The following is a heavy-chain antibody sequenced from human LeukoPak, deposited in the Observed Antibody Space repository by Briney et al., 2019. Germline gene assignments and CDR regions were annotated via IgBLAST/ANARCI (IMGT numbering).Heavy chain of an antibody. CDR2: INHSGST. Sequence: PSETLSLTCAVYGGSFSGYYWSWIRQPPGKGLEWIGEINHSGSTNYNPSLKSRVTISVDTTKKQFSLKLSSVTAADTAVYYCARPRFGYSNYAWFDPWGQGTLVTVSS. J-gene: IGHJ5*02. D-gene: IGHD4-11*01. V-gene: IGHV4-34*01. CDR1: GGSFSGYY. CDR3: ARPRFGYSNYAWFDP.